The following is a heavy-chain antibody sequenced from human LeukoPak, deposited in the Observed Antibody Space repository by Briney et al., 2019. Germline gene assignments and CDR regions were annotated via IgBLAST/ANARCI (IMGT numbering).Heavy chain of an antibody. CDR2: ISASGDST. J-gene: IGHJ4*02. CDR3: AKDLEYSYGYFDY. Sequence: GGSLRLSCAASGFTFSSYAMSRVRQAPGKGLEWVSGISASGDSTYYADSVKGRFTISRDNSKNTLYLQMNSLRAEDTAVYYCAKDLEYSYGYFDYWGQGTLVTVSS. D-gene: IGHD5-18*01. V-gene: IGHV3-23*01. CDR1: GFTFSSYA.